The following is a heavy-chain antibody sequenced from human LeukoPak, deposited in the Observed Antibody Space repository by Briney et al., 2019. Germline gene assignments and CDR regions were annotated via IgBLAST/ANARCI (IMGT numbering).Heavy chain of an antibody. Sequence: SETLSLTCTVSGGSTVSGDSISSYYWTWIRQPAGKGLEWIGRIYTTGSTNYNPSLNSRVTMSVDTSRNQFSLKLSSVTAADTAVYYCARQIAVGGKAGFDSWGQGTLVTVSS. D-gene: IGHD6-19*01. CDR1: GDSISSYY. V-gene: IGHV4-4*07. CDR3: ARQIAVGGKAGFDS. CDR2: IYTTGST. J-gene: IGHJ4*02.